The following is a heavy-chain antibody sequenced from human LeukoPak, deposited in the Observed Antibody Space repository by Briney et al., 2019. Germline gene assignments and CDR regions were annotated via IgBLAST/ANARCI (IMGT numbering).Heavy chain of an antibody. CDR3: ANRTNWFDP. CDR2: IYTTGST. Sequence: SETLSLTCTVSGASINSDNYYWSWIRQPAGKGLEWIGRIYTTGSTNYNPSLNSRVSISVDTSKNQFSLKLSSVTAADTAVYYCANRTNWFDPWGQGTLVTVSS. CDR1: GASINSDNYY. J-gene: IGHJ5*02. V-gene: IGHV4-61*02.